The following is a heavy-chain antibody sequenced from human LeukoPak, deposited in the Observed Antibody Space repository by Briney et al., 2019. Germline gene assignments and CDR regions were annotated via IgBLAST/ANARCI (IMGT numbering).Heavy chain of an antibody. D-gene: IGHD3-22*01. CDR3: ARGIYDSSGYPSLDY. CDR2: IYYSGST. V-gene: IGHV4-34*01. CDR1: GGSFSGYY. Sequence: KPSETLSLTCAVYGGSFSGYYWSWIRQPPGKGLEWIGSIYYSGSTYYNPSLKSRVTISVDTSKNQFSLKLSSVTAADTAVYYCARGIYDSSGYPSLDYWGQGTLVTVSS. J-gene: IGHJ4*02.